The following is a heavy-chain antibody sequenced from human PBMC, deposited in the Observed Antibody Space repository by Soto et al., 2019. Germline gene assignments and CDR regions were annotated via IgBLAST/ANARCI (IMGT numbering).Heavy chain of an antibody. CDR1: GYTFTSYG. D-gene: IGHD3-10*01. V-gene: IGHV1-18*01. CDR2: ISAYNGNT. CDR3: ARVKGSGSYYYYYYYGMDV. J-gene: IGHJ6*02. Sequence: ASVKVSCKASGYTFTSYGTSWVRQAPGQGLEWMGWISAYNGNTNYAQKLQGRVTMTTDTSTSTAYMELRSLRSDDTAVYYCARVKGSGSYYYYYYYGMDVWGQGTTVTVSS.